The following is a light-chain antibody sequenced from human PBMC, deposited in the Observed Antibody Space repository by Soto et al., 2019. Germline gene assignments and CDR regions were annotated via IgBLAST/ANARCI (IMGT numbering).Light chain of an antibody. CDR2: DVT. CDR3: TSLTTSTTMI. CDR1: SSDIGAYNF. J-gene: IGLJ2*01. V-gene: IGLV2-14*03. Sequence: QSALTQPASVSGSPGQSITISCTGTSSDIGAYNFVSWYQQHPGKAPKLMLYDVTIRPSGVSNRFSGSESGNTASLTISGLQAEDEADYYCTSLTTSTTMIFGGGTKLTVL.